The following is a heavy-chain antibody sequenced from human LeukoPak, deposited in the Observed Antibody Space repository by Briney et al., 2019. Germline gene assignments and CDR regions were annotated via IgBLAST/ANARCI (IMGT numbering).Heavy chain of an antibody. CDR2: IYYSGST. J-gene: IGHJ4*02. Sequence: SSETLSLTCTVSGGSISSSSYYWGWIRQPPGKGLEWIGSIYYSGSTYYNPSLKSRVTISVDTSKNQFSLKLSSVTAADTAVYYCASFAYNWNHWDDYWGQGTLVTVSS. V-gene: IGHV4-39*01. CDR1: GGSISSSSYY. CDR3: ASFAYNWNHWDDY. D-gene: IGHD1-14*01.